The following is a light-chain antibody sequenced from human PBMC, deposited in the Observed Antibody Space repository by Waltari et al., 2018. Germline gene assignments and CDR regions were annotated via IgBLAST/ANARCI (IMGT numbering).Light chain of an antibody. V-gene: IGKV1-6*01. J-gene: IGKJ4*01. Sequence: AIQLTQSPSSLPASVGDRLPLPCRASQDLGSDLGWYQQKPGKAPKLLIYAASTLQSGVPSRFSGSGSGTDFTLTISSLQPEDFATYYCLQDSRYPLTFGGGTKVEIK. CDR3: LQDSRYPLT. CDR2: AAS. CDR1: QDLGSD.